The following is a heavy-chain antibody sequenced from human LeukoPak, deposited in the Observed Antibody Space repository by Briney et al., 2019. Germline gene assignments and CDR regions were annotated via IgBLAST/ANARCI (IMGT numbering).Heavy chain of an antibody. CDR2: IGGSGGST. CDR1: GFTFSSYA. CDR3: AKDRSYCSSTSCYNWFDP. D-gene: IGHD2-2*01. Sequence: GGSLRLSCAASGFTFSSYAMSWVRQAPGKGLEWVSAIGGSGGSTYYADSVKGRFTISRDNSKNTLYLQMNSLRAEDTAVYYCAKDRSYCSSTSCYNWFDPWGQGTLVTVSS. V-gene: IGHV3-23*01. J-gene: IGHJ5*02.